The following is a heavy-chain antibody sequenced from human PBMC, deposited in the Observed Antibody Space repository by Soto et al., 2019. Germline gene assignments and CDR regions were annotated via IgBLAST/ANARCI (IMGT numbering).Heavy chain of an antibody. Sequence: PSETLSLTCTVSGGSISSGDYYWSWIRQPPGKGLEWIGYIYYSGSTYYNPSLKSRVTISVDTSKNQFSLKLSSVTAADTAVYYCARDGSVVVVPAASGGMDVWGQGTTVT. J-gene: IGHJ6*02. CDR1: GGSISSGDYY. V-gene: IGHV4-30-4*01. CDR3: ARDGSVVVVPAASGGMDV. CDR2: IYYSGST. D-gene: IGHD2-2*01.